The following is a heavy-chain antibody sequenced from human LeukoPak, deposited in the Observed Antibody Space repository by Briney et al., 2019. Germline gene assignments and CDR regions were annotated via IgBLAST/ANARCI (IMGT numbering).Heavy chain of an antibody. Sequence: SETLSLTCAVYGGSFSGYYWSWIRQPPGKGLEWIGEINHSGSTNYNPSLKSRVTISVDTSENQFSLKLSSVTAADTAVYYCARGRLVEWSRVYYYYYGMDVWGQGTTVTVSS. D-gene: IGHD3-3*01. CDR1: GGSFSGYY. J-gene: IGHJ6*02. V-gene: IGHV4-34*01. CDR2: INHSGST. CDR3: ARGRLVEWSRVYYYYYGMDV.